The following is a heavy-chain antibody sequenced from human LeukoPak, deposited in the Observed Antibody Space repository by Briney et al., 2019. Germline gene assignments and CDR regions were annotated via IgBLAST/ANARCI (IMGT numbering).Heavy chain of an antibody. D-gene: IGHD1-1*01. CDR3: ARDRDRNGFDY. CDR1: GFTFSSYA. J-gene: IGHJ4*02. V-gene: IGHV3-30-3*01. Sequence: GGSLRLSCAASGFTFSSYAMHWVRQAPGKGLEWVAVISYDGSNKYYADSVKGRFTISRDNSKNTLYLQMNSLRAEDTAVYYCARDRDRNGFDYWGQGTLVTVSS. CDR2: ISYDGSNK.